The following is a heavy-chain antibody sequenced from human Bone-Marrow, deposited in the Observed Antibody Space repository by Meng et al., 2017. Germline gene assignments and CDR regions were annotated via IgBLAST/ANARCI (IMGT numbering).Heavy chain of an antibody. CDR2: IYHSGST. CDR1: GGYISSRNL. Sequence: GPGLVKPSGTLSLTCSVSGGYISSRNLWSWGRPPPGKGLEWIGEIYHSGSTNYNPSLKSRVTISVDKSKNQFSLKLSSVTAADTAVYYCARARGIAVAEPWDYWGQGTLVTVSS. D-gene: IGHD6-19*01. J-gene: IGHJ4*02. V-gene: IGHV4-4*02. CDR3: ARARGIAVAEPWDY.